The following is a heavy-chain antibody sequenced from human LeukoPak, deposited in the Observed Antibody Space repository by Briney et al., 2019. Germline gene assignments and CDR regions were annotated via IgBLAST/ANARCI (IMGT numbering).Heavy chain of an antibody. CDR1: GYSFASFW. CDR3: TRQSAAAQYTNWFDP. Sequence: GESLKISCKGSGYSFASFWIGWVRQMPGKGLEWMGVIYPADSGTRYSPSFQGQVTISADKSTSTAYLQWSTLEASDTAIYYCTRQSAAAQYTNWFDPWGQGTLVTVSS. V-gene: IGHV5-51*01. D-gene: IGHD2-2*01. J-gene: IGHJ5*02. CDR2: IYPADSGT.